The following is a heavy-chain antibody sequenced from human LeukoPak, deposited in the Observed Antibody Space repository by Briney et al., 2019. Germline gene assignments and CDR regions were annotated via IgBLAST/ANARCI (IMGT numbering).Heavy chain of an antibody. CDR3: ARKKNLYYDSSGYPGEYFDY. CDR1: GFTFNSYS. CDR2: ISSSSSTI. Sequence: HPGGSLRLSCAASGFTFNSYSMNWVRQAPGKGLEWVSYISSSSSTIYYADSVKGRFTISRDNSKNTLYLQMNSLRAEDTAVYYCARKKNLYYDSSGYPGEYFDYWGQGTLVTVSS. V-gene: IGHV3-48*01. J-gene: IGHJ4*02. D-gene: IGHD3-22*01.